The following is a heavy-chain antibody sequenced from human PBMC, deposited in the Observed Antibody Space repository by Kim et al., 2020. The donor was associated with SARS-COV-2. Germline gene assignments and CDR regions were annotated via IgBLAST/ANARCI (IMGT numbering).Heavy chain of an antibody. Sequence: SETLSLTCAVYGGSFSGYYCSWIRQPPGKGLEWIGEISHSGSTNYNPSRKSRVTISADTSKNHFSLKVTSVTAADTAVYYCATSNWPFDYWGQGALVTVSS. D-gene: IGHD6-13*01. CDR2: ISHSGST. CDR1: GGSFSGYY. J-gene: IGHJ4*02. CDR3: ATSNWPFDY. V-gene: IGHV4-34*01.